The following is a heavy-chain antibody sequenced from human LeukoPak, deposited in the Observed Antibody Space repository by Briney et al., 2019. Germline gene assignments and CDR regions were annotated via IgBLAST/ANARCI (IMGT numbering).Heavy chain of an antibody. D-gene: IGHD6-13*01. CDR3: ARGGTSGYSSSLHFWGGNYYFDY. CDR2: INKDGSEE. CDR1: RFTFW. J-gene: IGHJ4*02. V-gene: IGHV3-7*01. Sequence: GGSLRLSCAASRFTFWMTWVRQAPGKGLEWVASINKDGSEEYYVDSVRGQFTITRDNAKNSLYLQMNSLRAEDTAVYYCARGGTSGYSSSLHFWGGNYYFDYWGQGTLVTVSS.